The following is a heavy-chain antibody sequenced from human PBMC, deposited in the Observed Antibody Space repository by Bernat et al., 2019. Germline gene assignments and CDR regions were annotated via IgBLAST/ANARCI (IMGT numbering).Heavy chain of an antibody. V-gene: IGHV3-30*01. Sequence: QVQLVESGGGVVQPGRSLRLSCAASGFTFSSYVMHWVRQAPDKGLEWVAVVSYDGNNKYYADSVRGRFSISRDNSKNTLYLQMNSLRAEDTAVYYCATEGERMTTSSAFDICGQGTVVTVSS. CDR1: GFTFSSYV. J-gene: IGHJ3*02. CDR2: VSYDGNNK. D-gene: IGHD4-11*01. CDR3: ATEGERMTTSSAFDI.